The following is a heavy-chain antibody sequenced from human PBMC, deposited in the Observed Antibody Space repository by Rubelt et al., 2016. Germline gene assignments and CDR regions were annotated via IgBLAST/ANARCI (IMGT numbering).Heavy chain of an antibody. CDR2: ITGDGGDT. CDR3: AKGSQVSRPYYFDY. CDR1: GFTFRSYA. D-gene: IGHD6-25*01. J-gene: IGHJ4*02. V-gene: IGHV3-23*01. Sequence: EVQLLESGGGLVQPGGSLRLSCAASGFTFRSYAMSWVRQAPGKGLEWVSAITGDGGDTYHASSVKGRFTISRDNSQNTLYLQMNSLGAEDTAVYFCAKGSQVSRPYYFDYWGQGALVTVSS.